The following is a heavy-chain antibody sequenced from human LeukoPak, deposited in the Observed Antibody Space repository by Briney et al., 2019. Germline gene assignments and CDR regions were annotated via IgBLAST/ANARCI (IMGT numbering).Heavy chain of an antibody. D-gene: IGHD2-15*01. J-gene: IGHJ4*02. CDR2: IKEDGSEK. Sequence: PGGSLRLSCAASGFTFSTYWMSWVRQAPGKGLEWVADIKEDGSEKYYVDSVKGRFTISRDNAKNSLYLQMSSLRAEDTAVYYCAREAWIAATNYWGQGTLVTASS. CDR1: GFTFSTYW. CDR3: AREAWIAATNY. V-gene: IGHV3-7*03.